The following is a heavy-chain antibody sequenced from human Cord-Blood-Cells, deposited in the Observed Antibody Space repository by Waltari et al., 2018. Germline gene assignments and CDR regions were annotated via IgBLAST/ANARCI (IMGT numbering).Heavy chain of an antibody. Sequence: EVQLVESGGGLVQPGGSLRLSCAASGFTFSSYWMSWVRQAPGKGRGWVANIKQDGSEKYYVDSVKGRFTISRDNAKNSLYLQMNSLRAEDTAVYYCARTHYYYDSSGYVEYYYYYYMDVWGKGTTVTVSS. V-gene: IGHV3-7*01. J-gene: IGHJ6*03. D-gene: IGHD3-22*01. CDR3: ARTHYYYDSSGYVEYYYYYYMDV. CDR1: GFTFSSYW. CDR2: IKQDGSEK.